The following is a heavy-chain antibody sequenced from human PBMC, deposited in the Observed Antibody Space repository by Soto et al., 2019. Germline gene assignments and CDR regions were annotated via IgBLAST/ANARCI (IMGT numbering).Heavy chain of an antibody. CDR2: ISYDGTEK. V-gene: IGHV3-30*03. Sequence: PGGSLRLSCAASGFTFSGFGMHWVRQAPGKGLQWVAVISYDGTEKKYADSVKGRFTVSRDNSKNTLNLQMNSLRPGDTAVYYCVRDYGDYSRWLDHWGQGSLVTVSS. D-gene: IGHD4-17*01. CDR1: GFTFSGFG. J-gene: IGHJ5*02. CDR3: VRDYGDYSRWLDH.